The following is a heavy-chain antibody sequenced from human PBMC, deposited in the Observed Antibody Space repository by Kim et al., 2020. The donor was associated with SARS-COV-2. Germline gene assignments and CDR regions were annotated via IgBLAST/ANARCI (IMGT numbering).Heavy chain of an antibody. CDR2: ISDDGSNK. D-gene: IGHD1-26*01. Sequence: GGSLRLSCAASGFTFSSYAMHWVRQAPGKGLEWVAVISDDGSNKYYADSVKGRFTISRDNSKNTLYLQMNSLRAEDTAVYYCAREGGIVGERPDAFDIWGQETMVTLSS. CDR3: AREGGIVGERPDAFDI. J-gene: IGHJ3*02. CDR1: GFTFSSYA. V-gene: IGHV3-30*04.